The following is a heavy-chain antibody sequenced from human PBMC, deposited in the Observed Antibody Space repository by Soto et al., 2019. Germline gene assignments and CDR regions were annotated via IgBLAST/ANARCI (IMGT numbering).Heavy chain of an antibody. CDR1: GGSISSGGYY. D-gene: IGHD3-10*01. V-gene: IGHV4-31*03. J-gene: IGHJ6*02. Sequence: SETLSLTCTVSGGSISSGGYYWSWIRQHPGKGLEWIGYIYYSGSTYYNPSLKSRVTISVDTSKNQFSLKLSSVTAADTAVYYCARDGIWFGDCGAIRAHYYYYGMDVWGQATTVTVSS. CDR3: ARDGIWFGDCGAIRAHYYYYGMDV. CDR2: IYYSGST.